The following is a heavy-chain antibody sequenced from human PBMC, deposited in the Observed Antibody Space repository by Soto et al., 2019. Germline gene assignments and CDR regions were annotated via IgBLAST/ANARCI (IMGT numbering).Heavy chain of an antibody. CDR1: ESDFSDYY. CDR2: INPNSGGT. Sequence: GASVKVSCKASESDFSDYYIHWVRQAPGQGLEWMGWINPNSGGTNYAQKFQGRVTMTRDTSISTAYMELSRLRSDDTAVYYCARGLRSNYYYGMDVWGQGTTVTVSS. CDR3: ARGLRSNYYYGMDV. J-gene: IGHJ6*02. V-gene: IGHV1-2*02. D-gene: IGHD3-3*01.